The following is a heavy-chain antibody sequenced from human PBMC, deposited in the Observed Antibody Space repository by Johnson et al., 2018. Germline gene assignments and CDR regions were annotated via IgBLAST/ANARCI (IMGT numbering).Heavy chain of an antibody. J-gene: IGHJ1*01. Sequence: VQLVEAGGGLVEPGGSLRLCCAGTFSNYAMRWVRQAPGKGLEWVSAMSGSGGSTYYADSVKGRFTISRDNSKNTLYLQMNSLRAEDTTVYYCARSQAVQHWGQGTLVTVSS. CDR3: ARSQAVQH. V-gene: IGHV3-23*04. CDR2: MSGSGGST. CDR1: FSNYA.